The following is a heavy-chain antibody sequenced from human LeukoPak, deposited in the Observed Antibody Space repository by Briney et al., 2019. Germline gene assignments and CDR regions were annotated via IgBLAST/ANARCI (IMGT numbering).Heavy chain of an antibody. V-gene: IGHV3-23*01. D-gene: IGHD6-19*01. J-gene: IGHJ5*02. CDR3: AKGGQWWFDP. Sequence: GGSLRLSCAASGFTFSNYGMHWVRQAPGKGLEWVSAISGSGGSTYYADSVKGRFTISRDNSKNTLYLQMNSLRAEDTAVYYCAKGGQWWFDPWGQGTLVTVSS. CDR2: ISGSGGST. CDR1: GFTFSNYG.